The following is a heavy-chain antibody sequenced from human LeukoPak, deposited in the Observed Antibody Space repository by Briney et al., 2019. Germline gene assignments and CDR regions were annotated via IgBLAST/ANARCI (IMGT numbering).Heavy chain of an antibody. Sequence: MPSETLSLTCTVSGGSISSYYWSWIRQPPGKGLEWIGSIYYSGSTHYNPSLKSRVAISVDTSKNQFSLKVNSVTAADTAVYYCASQPDYYDSSGNFDYWGQGTLVTVSP. J-gene: IGHJ4*02. CDR1: GGSISSYY. D-gene: IGHD3-22*01. V-gene: IGHV4-59*05. CDR2: IYYSGST. CDR3: ASQPDYYDSSGNFDY.